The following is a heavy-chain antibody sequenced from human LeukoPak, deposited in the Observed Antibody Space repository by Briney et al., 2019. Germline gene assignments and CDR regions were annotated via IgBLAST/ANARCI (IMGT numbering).Heavy chain of an antibody. V-gene: IGHV3-30*01. CDR2: ISYDGSNK. D-gene: IGHD6-13*01. Sequence: PGRSLRLSCAAPGFTFSSYAMHWVRQAPGKGLEWVAVISYDGSNKYYADSVKGRFTISRDNSKNTLYLQMNSLRAEDTAVYYCARDHSSWSDFDYWGQGTLVTVSS. CDR3: ARDHSSWSDFDY. CDR1: GFTFSSYA. J-gene: IGHJ4*02.